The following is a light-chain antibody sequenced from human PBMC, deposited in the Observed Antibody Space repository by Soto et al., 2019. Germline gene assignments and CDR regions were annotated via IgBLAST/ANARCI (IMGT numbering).Light chain of an antibody. CDR1: QSVSCNY. CDR2: CAS. V-gene: IGKV3-20*01. J-gene: IGKJ1*01. CDR3: HHQIYSART. Sequence: ETEWTQVPWSQTVYLGESATLSCRASQSVSCNYLAWYQPTPGQAPRLLHYCASSSATGIPDRFSGSGAALYTHTTTSMLARDSLPLYCTHHQIYSARTFGPGTKVDIK.